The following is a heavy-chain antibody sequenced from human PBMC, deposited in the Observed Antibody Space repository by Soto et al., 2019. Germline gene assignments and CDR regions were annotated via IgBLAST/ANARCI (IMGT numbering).Heavy chain of an antibody. V-gene: IGHV4-59*01. Sequence: SETLSLTCTVSGGSISTYYWSWIRQSPGKGLEMIGYVSYIGTIYNPSLRSRLTISLDTSRNQFSPELSSVTAADTAVYYCARMPFTGTNPPFDYWGRGILVTVSS. CDR3: ARMPFTGTNPPFDY. J-gene: IGHJ4*02. CDR1: GGSISTYY. D-gene: IGHD2-8*02. CDR2: VSYIGT.